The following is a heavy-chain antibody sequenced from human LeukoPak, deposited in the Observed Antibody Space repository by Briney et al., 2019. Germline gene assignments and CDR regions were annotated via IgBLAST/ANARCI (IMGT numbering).Heavy chain of an antibody. CDR3: AKDSGYDPDYYYYYMDV. D-gene: IGHD5-12*01. CDR1: GFTFCSYA. CDR2: ISGSGGST. Sequence: PGGSLRLSCAASGFTFCSYAMSWVRQAPGKGLEWVSAISGSGGSTYYADSVKGRFTISRDNSKNTLYLQMNSLRAEDTAVYYCAKDSGYDPDYYYYYMDVWGKGTTVTVSS. V-gene: IGHV3-23*01. J-gene: IGHJ6*03.